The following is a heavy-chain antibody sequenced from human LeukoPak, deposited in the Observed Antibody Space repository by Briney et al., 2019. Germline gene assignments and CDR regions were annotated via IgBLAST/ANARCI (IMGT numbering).Heavy chain of an antibody. Sequence: PGGSLRLSCAASGFTFSSYAMSWVRQAPGKGLGWVSFITPNADRASYADSVEGRFTISRDNPRNTLYVQMNSLRDEDTAVYYCAIMHGYYDGSGYWVQWGQGTLVTVSS. CDR2: ITPNADRA. CDR3: AIMHGYYDGSGYWVQ. J-gene: IGHJ1*01. CDR1: GFTFSSYA. V-gene: IGHV3-23*01. D-gene: IGHD3-22*01.